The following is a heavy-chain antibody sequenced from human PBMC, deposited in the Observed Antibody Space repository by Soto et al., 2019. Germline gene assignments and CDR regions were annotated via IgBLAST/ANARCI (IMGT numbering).Heavy chain of an antibody. D-gene: IGHD2-2*01. CDR2: IYHSGST. Sequence: LSVTCAVSRGYIRSSNWWRWVRQPPGKGLEWIGEIYHSGSTNYNPSLKSRVTISVDKSKNQFSLKLSSVTAADTAVYYCASLPATSDFDYWGQGTLVTVS. J-gene: IGHJ4*02. V-gene: IGHV4-4*02. CDR1: RGYIRSSNW. CDR3: ASLPATSDFDY.